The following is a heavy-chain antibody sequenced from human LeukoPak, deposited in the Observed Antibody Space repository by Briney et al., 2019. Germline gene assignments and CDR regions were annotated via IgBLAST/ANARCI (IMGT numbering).Heavy chain of an antibody. V-gene: IGHV1-2*02. Sequence: ASVKVSCKASGYTFTGYYMHWVRQAPGQGLEWMGWINPNSGGTNYAQKFQGRVTMTRDTSISTAYMELSRLRSDDTAVYYCARGIVVVPAAIREEDNWFDPWGQGTLVTVSS. CDR1: GYTFTGYY. CDR3: ARGIVVVPAAIREEDNWFDP. CDR2: INPNSGGT. D-gene: IGHD2-2*01. J-gene: IGHJ5*02.